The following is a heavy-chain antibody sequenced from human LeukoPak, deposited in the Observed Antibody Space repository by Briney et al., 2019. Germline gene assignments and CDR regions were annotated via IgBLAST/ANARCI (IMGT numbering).Heavy chain of an antibody. V-gene: IGHV3-23*01. CDR2: ISGSGGST. J-gene: IGHJ4*02. Sequence: TGGSLRLSCAASAFTFSSYAMSWVRLAPGKGLEWVSGISGSGGSTYYADSVKGRLTISRDNSKNTLYPQMNSLRADDTAVYYCAKKDSASYYFDYWGQGTLVTVSS. D-gene: IGHD1-26*01. CDR1: AFTFSSYA. CDR3: AKKDSASYYFDY.